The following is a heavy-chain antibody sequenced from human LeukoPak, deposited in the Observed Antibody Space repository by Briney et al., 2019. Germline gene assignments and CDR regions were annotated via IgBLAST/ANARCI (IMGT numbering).Heavy chain of an antibody. Sequence: PSETLSLTCAVYGGSFSGYYWSWIRQPPGKGLEWIGEINHSGSTNYNPSLKSRVTISVDTSKNQFPLKLSSVTAADTAVYYCARVHNDILTDDSLGDKFDYWGQGTLVTVSS. CDR2: INHSGST. J-gene: IGHJ4*02. CDR1: GGSFSGYY. V-gene: IGHV4-34*01. CDR3: ARVHNDILTDDSLGDKFDY. D-gene: IGHD3-9*01.